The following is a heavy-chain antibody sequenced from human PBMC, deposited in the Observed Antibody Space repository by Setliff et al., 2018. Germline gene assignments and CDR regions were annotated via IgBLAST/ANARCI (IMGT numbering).Heavy chain of an antibody. CDR1: GFTFSGYY. D-gene: IGHD3-9*01. V-gene: IGHV3-11*06. CDR3: ARDRSFDWIEPTYYYNHGMDI. Sequence: PGGSLRLSCAASGFTFSGYYMQWVRQAPGKGLEWVSYISSSSSYTNYADSVKGRFTISRDNAKNSLYLQMNSLRAEDTAVYYCARDRSFDWIEPTYYYNHGMDIWGQGTTVTVSS. CDR2: ISSSSSYT. J-gene: IGHJ6*02.